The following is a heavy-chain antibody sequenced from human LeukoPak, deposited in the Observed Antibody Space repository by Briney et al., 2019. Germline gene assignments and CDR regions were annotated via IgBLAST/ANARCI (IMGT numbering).Heavy chain of an antibody. CDR3: VRGLTGYSYFFDY. V-gene: IGHV4-30-4*08. J-gene: IGHJ4*02. CDR1: GASFSSANYY. D-gene: IGHD3-10*01. CDR2: VYYDGST. Sequence: SQTLSLTCPVSGASFSSANYYWTWVRQPPGKGLEWIGYVYYDGSTYYHPSLQSRLAISVDTSKNQFSLNLTSVAAADTAVYYCVRGLTGYSYFFDYWGQGALVTVSS.